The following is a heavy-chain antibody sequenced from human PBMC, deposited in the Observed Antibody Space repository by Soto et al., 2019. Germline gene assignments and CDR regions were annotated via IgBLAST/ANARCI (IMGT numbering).Heavy chain of an antibody. CDR3: ASLAVAGPVDY. Sequence: EVQLVESGGGLAKPGGSLRLSCAASGFTFSSYSMNWVRQAPGKGLEWVSSISSSSSYIYYADSVKGRFTISRDNAKNSLYLQMNSLRAEDTAVYYCASLAVAGPVDYWGQGTLVTVSS. D-gene: IGHD6-19*01. CDR1: GFTFSSYS. J-gene: IGHJ4*02. CDR2: ISSSSSYI. V-gene: IGHV3-21*01.